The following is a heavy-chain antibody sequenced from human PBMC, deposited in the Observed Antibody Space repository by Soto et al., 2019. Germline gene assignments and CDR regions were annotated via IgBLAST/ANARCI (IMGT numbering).Heavy chain of an antibody. CDR1: GGSIRDYC. CDR2: FYYSGRT. V-gene: IGHV4-59*01. CDR3: ARVGGDDFGDSGGFDY. D-gene: IGHD4-17*01. Sequence: SETLSLTCTVSGGSIRDYCWTWIRQRPGKGLGWIGYFYYSGRTNSYPPARSRVSIAVATSKNHLSLQMMSVTAADMAVYYCARVGGDDFGDSGGFDYWGQGTLVTVSS. J-gene: IGHJ4*02.